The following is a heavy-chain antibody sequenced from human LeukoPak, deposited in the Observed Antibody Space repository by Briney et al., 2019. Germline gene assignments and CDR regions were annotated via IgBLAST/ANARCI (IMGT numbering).Heavy chain of an antibody. V-gene: IGHV3-49*04. CDR2: IRSKAYGGTT. D-gene: IGHD3-10*01. Sequence: GGSLRLSCTASGFTFGDYAMSWVRQAPGKGLEWVGFIRSKAYGGTTDHAASVKGRFTISRDNSKNTLYLQMNSLRAEDTAVYYCAKDWAHGGSFDYWGQGTLVTVSS. CDR1: GFTFGDYA. CDR3: AKDWAHGGSFDY. J-gene: IGHJ4*02.